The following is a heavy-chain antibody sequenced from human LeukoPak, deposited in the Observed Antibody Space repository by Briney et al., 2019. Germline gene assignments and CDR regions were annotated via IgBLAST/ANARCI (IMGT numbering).Heavy chain of an antibody. V-gene: IGHV1-18*01. CDR3: ARVQDIVPKTPFFDY. CDR1: GYTFTSYG. CDR2: ISAYNGNT. Sequence: ASVKVSCKASGYTFTSYGISWVRQAPGQGLEWMGWISAYNGNTNYAQKLQGRVTMTTDTSTSTAYMELRSLRSDDTAVYYCARVQDIVPKTPFFDYWGQGTLVTVSS. D-gene: IGHD5-12*01. J-gene: IGHJ4*02.